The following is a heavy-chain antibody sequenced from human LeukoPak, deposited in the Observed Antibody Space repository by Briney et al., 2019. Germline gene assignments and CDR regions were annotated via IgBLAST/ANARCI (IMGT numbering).Heavy chain of an antibody. CDR1: GFTFSDHY. CDR2: SRIKADGYIT. D-gene: IGHD6-13*01. Sequence: GGSLRLSCATSGFTFSDHYMDWVRQTPGKGLEWLGRSRIKADGYITQYAASVKGRFTISRDDSDSIAYLQMNSLKTEDTAVYYCTRGAKAAAGLCDYWGQGTLVTVSS. V-gene: IGHV3-72*01. J-gene: IGHJ4*02. CDR3: TRGAKAAAGLCDY.